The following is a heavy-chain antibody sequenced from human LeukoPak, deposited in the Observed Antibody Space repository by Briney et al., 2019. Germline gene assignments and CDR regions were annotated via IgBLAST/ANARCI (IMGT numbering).Heavy chain of an antibody. V-gene: IGHV1-69*01. D-gene: IGHD6-6*01. CDR3: ARGSIAASYMDV. CDR2: IIPIFGTA. Sequence: SVKVSCKASGGTFSSYAISWVRQALGQGLEWMGGIIPIFGTANYAQKFQGRVTITADESTSTAYMELSSLRSEDTAVYYCARGSIAASYMDVWGKGTTVTVSS. CDR1: GGTFSSYA. J-gene: IGHJ6*03.